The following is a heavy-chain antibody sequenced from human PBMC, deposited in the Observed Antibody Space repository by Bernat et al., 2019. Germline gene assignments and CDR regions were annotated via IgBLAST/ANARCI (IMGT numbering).Heavy chain of an antibody. J-gene: IGHJ5*02. CDR2: IRSKANSYAT. D-gene: IGHD6-13*01. Sequence: VQLVESGGGLVQLGGSLKLFCAASGFTFSGSAMHWVRQASGIGLEWVGRIRSKANSYATAYAASVKGRFTISRDDSKNTAYLQMNSLKTEDTAVYYCTRGIAAAGTVEFRANCWATRFERWGQGTLVTLSS. CDR3: TRGIAAAGTVEFRANCWATRFER. V-gene: IGHV3-73*02. CDR1: GFTFSGSA.